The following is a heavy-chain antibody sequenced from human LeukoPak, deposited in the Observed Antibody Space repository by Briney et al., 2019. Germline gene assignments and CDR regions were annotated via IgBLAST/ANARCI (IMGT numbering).Heavy chain of an antibody. V-gene: IGHV4-39*01. D-gene: IGHD3-3*01. CDR2: IYYSGST. Sequence: PSETLSLTCTVSGGSISSSSYYWGWIRQPPGKGLAWIGSIYYSGSTYYNPSLKSRVTISVDTSKNQFSLKLSSVTAADTAVYYCARHVLSGYLNYWYFDLWGRGTLVTVSS. CDR3: ARHVLSGYLNYWYFDL. J-gene: IGHJ2*01. CDR1: GGSISSSSYY.